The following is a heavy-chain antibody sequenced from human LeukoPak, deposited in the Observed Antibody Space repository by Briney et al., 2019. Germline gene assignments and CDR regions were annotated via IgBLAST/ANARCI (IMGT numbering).Heavy chain of an antibody. D-gene: IGHD1-26*01. Sequence: GASVKVSCKASGYTFTSYDINWVRQATGQGLEWMGWMNPNSGNTGYAQKFQGRVTMTRNTSISTAYMELSSLRSEDTAVYYCARGLDRRSPSLLDYWGQGTLVTVSS. CDR1: GYTFTSYD. CDR3: ARGLDRRSPSLLDY. CDR2: MNPNSGNT. J-gene: IGHJ4*02. V-gene: IGHV1-8*01.